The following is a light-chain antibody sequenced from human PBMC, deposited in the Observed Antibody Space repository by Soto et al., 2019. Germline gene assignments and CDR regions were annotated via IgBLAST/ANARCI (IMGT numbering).Light chain of an antibody. CDR3: QQYGSSPPDT. Sequence: ILLTQSPGTLSLSPGDRATLSCRASESVSSTYLAWYQQKPGQAPRLLIYGASSRASGIPDRFSGSGSGTDFTLTISRLEPEVFAVYYCQQYGSSPPDTFGGGTKVDIK. CDR2: GAS. J-gene: IGKJ4*01. CDR1: ESVSSTY. V-gene: IGKV3-20*01.